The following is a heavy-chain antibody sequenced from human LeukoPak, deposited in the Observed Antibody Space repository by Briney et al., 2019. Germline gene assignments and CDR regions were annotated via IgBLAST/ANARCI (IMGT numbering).Heavy chain of an antibody. V-gene: IGHV3-53*01. J-gene: IGHJ5*02. CDR3: AREFMFGRFDP. Sequence: GGSLRLSCAASGFTVSNSYMSWVRQAPVNGLEWVSVIYSGGSTYYADSVKGRFTISRDNSKNTLYLQMNSLTVEDTAVYYCAREFMFGRFDPWGQGTLVTVSS. CDR2: IYSGGST. D-gene: IGHD3-10*02. CDR1: GFTVSNSY.